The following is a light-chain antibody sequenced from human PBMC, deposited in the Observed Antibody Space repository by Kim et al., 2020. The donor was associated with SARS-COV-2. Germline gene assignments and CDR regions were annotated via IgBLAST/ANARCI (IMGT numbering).Light chain of an antibody. V-gene: IGKV3-20*01. CDR1: QSVSSSF. CDR3: QQYGSSPLT. CDR2: GAS. J-gene: IGKJ4*01. Sequence: EIVLTQSPGTLSLSPGERATLSCRASQSVSSSFLAWYQQKPGQAPRLLIYGASSRATGIPDRFSGSGSGTDFTLNISRLEPEDCAVYYCQQYGSSPLTFGGGTKVDIK.